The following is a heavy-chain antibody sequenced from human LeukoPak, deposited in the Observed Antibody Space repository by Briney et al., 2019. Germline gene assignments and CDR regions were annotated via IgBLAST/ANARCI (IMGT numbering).Heavy chain of an antibody. CDR2: INPNSGAT. Sequence: ASVKVSCKASGYTFTGYYMHWVRQAPGQGLEWMGWINPNSGATNYAQKFQGRVTMTRDTSITTAYMELSRLRSDDTAVYYCARDQVVVTATDLFDYWGQGTLVTVSS. CDR1: GYTFTGYY. J-gene: IGHJ4*02. D-gene: IGHD2-21*02. CDR3: ARDQVVVTATDLFDY. V-gene: IGHV1-2*02.